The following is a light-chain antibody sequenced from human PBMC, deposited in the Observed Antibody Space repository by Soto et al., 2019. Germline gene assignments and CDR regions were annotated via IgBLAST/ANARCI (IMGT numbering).Light chain of an antibody. CDR1: QRISRW. CDR3: QQYYSYYT. V-gene: IGKV1-5*03. J-gene: IGKJ5*01. Sequence: DIQMTQSPSTLSAFVGDRVNITCRASQRISRWLAWYQQKPGKAPKVLIYRVSSLQSGVPSRFSGSGSGTEFTLTISSLQPDDFATYYCQQYYSYYTFGQGTRLEIK. CDR2: RVS.